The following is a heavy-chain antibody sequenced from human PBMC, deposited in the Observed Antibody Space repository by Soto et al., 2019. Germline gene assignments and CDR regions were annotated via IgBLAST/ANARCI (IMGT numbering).Heavy chain of an antibody. Sequence: GGSLRLSCSASGFTFSSYAMHWVRQATGKGLEYVSAISSNGGSTYYADSVKGRFTITRDNSKNTLYLQMSSLRAEDTAVYYCVKWSGYDYYYYYGMDVWGQGTTVTVSS. CDR3: VKWSGYDYYYYYGMDV. CDR1: GFTFSSYA. D-gene: IGHD5-12*01. V-gene: IGHV3-64D*08. J-gene: IGHJ6*02. CDR2: ISSNGGST.